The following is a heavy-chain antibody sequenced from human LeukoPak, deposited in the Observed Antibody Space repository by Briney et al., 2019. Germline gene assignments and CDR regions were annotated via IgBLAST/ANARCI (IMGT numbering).Heavy chain of an antibody. J-gene: IGHJ4*02. CDR1: GYSINSGYY. D-gene: IGHD3-10*01. Sequence: PSETLSLTCSVSGYSINSGYYWGWIRQPPGKGLEWIGYIYYSGSTNYNPSLKSRVTISVDTSKNQFSLKLSSVTAADTAVYYCAREIAYYGSGAFDYWGQGALVTVSS. CDR3: AREIAYYGSGAFDY. V-gene: IGHV4-61*01. CDR2: IYYSGST.